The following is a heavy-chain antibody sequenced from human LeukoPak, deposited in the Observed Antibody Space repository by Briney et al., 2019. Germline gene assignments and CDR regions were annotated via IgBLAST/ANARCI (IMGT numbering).Heavy chain of an antibody. CDR2: MNPNSGNT. V-gene: IGHV1-8*01. J-gene: IGHJ6*03. CDR1: GYTFTSYD. CDR3: AREFSPLSAATEAYYYYYMDV. Sequence: ASVKVSCKASGYTFTSYDINWVRQATGQGLEWMGWMNPNSGNTGYAQKFQGRVTMTRNTAISTAYMELSSLRSEDPAVYYCAREFSPLSAATEAYYYYYMDVWGKGTTVTVSS. D-gene: IGHD6-25*01.